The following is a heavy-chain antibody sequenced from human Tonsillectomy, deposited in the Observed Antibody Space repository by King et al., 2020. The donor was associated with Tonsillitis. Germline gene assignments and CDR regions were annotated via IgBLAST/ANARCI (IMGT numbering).Heavy chain of an antibody. J-gene: IGHJ4*02. V-gene: IGHV4-39*01. Sequence: LQLQESGPGLVKPSETLSLTCTVSGGSVTHNSFYWGWIRQVPGKGLEWIASIHNSGNTFYNPSLQRRATISSDTSTNQISLKLVSVTAADTAVYYCGRACGDYIGLFDFWGQGALVTVSS. CDR1: GGSVTHNSFY. CDR2: IHNSGNT. CDR3: GRACGDYIGLFDF. D-gene: IGHD4-17*01.